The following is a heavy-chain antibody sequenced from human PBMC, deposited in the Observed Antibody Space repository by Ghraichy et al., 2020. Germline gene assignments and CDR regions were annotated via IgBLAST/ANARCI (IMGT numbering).Heavy chain of an antibody. Sequence: SQTLSLTCAVYGGSFSGYYWSWIRQPPGKGLEWIGEINHSGSTNYNPSLKSRVTISVDTSKNQFSLKLSSVTAADTAVYYCARGRRYYDFWSGFGYGMDVWGQGTTVTVSS. V-gene: IGHV4-34*01. D-gene: IGHD3-3*01. J-gene: IGHJ6*02. CDR2: INHSGST. CDR1: GGSFSGYY. CDR3: ARGRRYYDFWSGFGYGMDV.